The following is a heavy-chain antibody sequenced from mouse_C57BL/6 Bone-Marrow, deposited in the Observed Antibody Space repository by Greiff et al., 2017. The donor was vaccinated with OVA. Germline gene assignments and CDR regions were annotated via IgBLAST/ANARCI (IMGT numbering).Heavy chain of an antibody. J-gene: IGHJ3*01. Sequence: EVKLMESGPELVKPGASVKISCKASGYSFTGYYMNWVKQSPEKSLEWIGEINPSTGGTTYNQKFKAKATLTVDKSSSTAYMQLKSLTSEDSAVYYCARFEVTTAYWGQGTLVTVSA. CDR2: INPSTGGT. V-gene: IGHV1-42*01. D-gene: IGHD2-2*01. CDR3: ARFEVTTAY. CDR1: GYSFTGYY.